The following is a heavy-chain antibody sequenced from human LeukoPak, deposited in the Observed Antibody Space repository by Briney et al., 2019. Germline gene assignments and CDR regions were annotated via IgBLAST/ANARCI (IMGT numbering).Heavy chain of an antibody. V-gene: IGHV3-53*01. CDR2: IYSGGST. CDR1: GFTVSSNY. D-gene: IGHD5-12*01. CDR3: ARGGGYRPYDY. Sequence: PGGSLRLSCAASGFTVSSNYISWVRQAPGKGLEWVSVIYSGGSTYYADSVRGRFTISRDNSKNTLYLQMNSLRAEDTAVYYCARGGGYRPYDYWGQGTLVTVSS. J-gene: IGHJ4*02.